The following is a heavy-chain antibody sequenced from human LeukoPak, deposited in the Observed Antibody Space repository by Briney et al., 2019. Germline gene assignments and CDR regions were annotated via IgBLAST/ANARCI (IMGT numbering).Heavy chain of an antibody. V-gene: IGHV4-4*07. J-gene: IGHJ4*02. CDR1: GGSISSYY. CDR2: IYTSGST. Sequence: SETLSLACTVSGGSISSYYWNWIRQPAGKGLEWIGHIYTSGSTNYNSSLKSRVTMSVDTSKNQFSVKLNSVIAADTAMYYCARGVYLGNGYYFDYWGQGTLVTVSS. CDR3: ARGVYLGNGYYFDY. D-gene: IGHD2-8*01.